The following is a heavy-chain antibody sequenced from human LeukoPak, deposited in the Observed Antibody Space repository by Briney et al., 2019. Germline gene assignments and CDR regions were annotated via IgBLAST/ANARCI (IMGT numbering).Heavy chain of an antibody. CDR3: ARYCSSTSCYLFDY. V-gene: IGHV4-30-2*01. D-gene: IGHD2-2*01. CDR2: IYHSGST. Sequence: PSETLSLTCAVSGGSISSGGYSWSWIRQPPGKGLEWIGYIYHSGSTYYNPSLKSRVTISVDKSKNQFSLKLSSVTAADTAVYCCARYCSSTSCYLFDYWGQGTLVTVSS. J-gene: IGHJ4*02. CDR1: GGSISSGGYS.